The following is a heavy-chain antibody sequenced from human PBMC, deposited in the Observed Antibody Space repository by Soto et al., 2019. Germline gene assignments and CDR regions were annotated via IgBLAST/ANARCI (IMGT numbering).Heavy chain of an antibody. CDR3: ARVGGTVTSDY. Sequence: QVHLVESGGGVVQPGRSLRLSCAASGFPFSAYGMHWVRQAPGKGLEWLAMIYYDGNNKYYAPSVEGRFTISRDNSKNTLYLQMNSLRVEDTAVYYRARVGGTVTSDYWGQGTLVIVSS. J-gene: IGHJ4*02. CDR2: IYYDGNNK. CDR1: GFPFSAYG. V-gene: IGHV3-33*01. D-gene: IGHD4-17*01.